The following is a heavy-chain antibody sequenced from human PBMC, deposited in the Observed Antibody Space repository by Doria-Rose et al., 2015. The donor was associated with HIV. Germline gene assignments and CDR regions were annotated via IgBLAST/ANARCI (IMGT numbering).Heavy chain of an antibody. CDR1: NW. CDR2: IFHSGST. Sequence: NWWGWVRLPPGKGLEWIGEIFHSGSTNYKPSLKSRVTISVDKSKNQFSVKLNSVAAADTAVYYCARLQVFSDWGAFDIWGQGTLVTVSS. V-gene: IGHV4-4*02. J-gene: IGHJ3*02. D-gene: IGHD3-16*01. CDR3: ARLQVFSDWGAFDI.